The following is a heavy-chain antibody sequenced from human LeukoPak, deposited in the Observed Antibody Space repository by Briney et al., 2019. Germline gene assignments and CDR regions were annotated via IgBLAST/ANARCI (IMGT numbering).Heavy chain of an antibody. J-gene: IGHJ5*02. D-gene: IGHD3-16*01. CDR3: GRDLGGRGGA. CDR2: TNEDGSIT. V-gene: IGHV3-74*01. Sequence: LPGGSLRLSCAASGFTFSTYWMHWVRQVPGTGLVWVSRTNEDGSITDYADSVKGRFTISRDNSKDTLYLQMNSLRAEDTAVYYCGRDLGGRGGAWGQGILVTVSP. CDR1: GFTFSTYW.